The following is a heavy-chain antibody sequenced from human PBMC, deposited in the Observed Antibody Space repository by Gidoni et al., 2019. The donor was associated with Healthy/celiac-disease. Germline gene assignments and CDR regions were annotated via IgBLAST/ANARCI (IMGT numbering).Heavy chain of an antibody. J-gene: IGHJ4*02. CDR3: ARAFLELVPDY. V-gene: IGHV4-34*01. Sequence: QVQLQQWGAGLMQPSETLSPTCAVYGGSFSGYYWSWIRQPPGKGLAWMGEINHSGSTNYNPSLKSRVTISVETCKIQFSLKLSSVTAADTAVYYCARAFLELVPDYWGQGTLVTVSS. CDR1: GGSFSGYY. D-gene: IGHD6-13*01. CDR2: INHSGST.